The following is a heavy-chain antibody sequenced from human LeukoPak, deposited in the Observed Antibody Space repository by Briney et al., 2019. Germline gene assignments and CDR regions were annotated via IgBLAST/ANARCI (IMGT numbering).Heavy chain of an antibody. CDR3: ARGEEQLGYYYYMDV. J-gene: IGHJ6*03. CDR1: GFTVSSNH. CDR2: IYSAGST. V-gene: IGHV3-53*01. Sequence: GGSLRLSCAASGFTVSSNHMTWVRQAPGKGLEWVSVIYSAGSTYSADSVKGRFTISRDNSKNTLYLQMNSLRAEDTAVYYCARGEEQLGYYYYMDVWGKGTTVTVSS. D-gene: IGHD6-6*01.